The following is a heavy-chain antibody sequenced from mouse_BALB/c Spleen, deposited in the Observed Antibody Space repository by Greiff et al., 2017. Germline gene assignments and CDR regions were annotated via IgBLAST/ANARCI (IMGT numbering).Heavy chain of an antibody. D-gene: IGHD1-1*01. V-gene: IGHV1S56*01. CDR1: GYTFTSYY. CDR3: AGSRYNYAMDY. CDR2: IYPGNVNT. J-gene: IGHJ4*01. Sequence: QVQLKQSGPELVKPGASVRISCKASGYTFTSYYIHWVKQRPGQGLEWIGWIYPGNVNTKYNEKFKGKATLTADKSSSTAYMQLSSLTSEDSAVYFCAGSRYNYAMDYWGQGTSVTVSS.